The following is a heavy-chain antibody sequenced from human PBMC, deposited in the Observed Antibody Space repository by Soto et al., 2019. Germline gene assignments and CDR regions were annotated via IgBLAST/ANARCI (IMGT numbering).Heavy chain of an antibody. D-gene: IGHD3-16*01. Sequence: PGGSLRLSCAASGFTFSSYAMHWVRQAPGRGLEWVAVISYDGSNKYYADSVNGQFTLSRDNSKNTLYLQMNSLRAEDTAVYYCAREGAYTPHFDYWGQGTLVTVSP. V-gene: IGHV3-30-3*01. CDR1: GFTFSSYA. J-gene: IGHJ4*02. CDR3: AREGAYTPHFDY. CDR2: ISYDGSNK.